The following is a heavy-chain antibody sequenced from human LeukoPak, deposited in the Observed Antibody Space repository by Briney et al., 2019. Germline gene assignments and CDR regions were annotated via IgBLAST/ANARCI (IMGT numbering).Heavy chain of an antibody. CDR2: INPTGGST. Sequence: ASVKVSCKASGYTFTSYYMHWVRQAPGQGLEWMGLINPTGGSTGYAQKFQGRVTMTRDMSASTAYMELSSLRSEDMAVYYCARGFAKGTGIDYWGQGTLVTVSS. V-gene: IGHV1-46*01. CDR3: ARGFAKGTGIDY. J-gene: IGHJ4*02. CDR1: GYTFTSYY. D-gene: IGHD3-10*01.